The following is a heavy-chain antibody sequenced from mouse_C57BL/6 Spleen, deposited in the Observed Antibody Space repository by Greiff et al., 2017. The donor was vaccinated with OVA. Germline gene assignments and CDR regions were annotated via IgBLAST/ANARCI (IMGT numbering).Heavy chain of an antibody. V-gene: IGHV3-1*01. J-gene: IGHJ1*03. D-gene: IGHD2-5*01. CDR1: GYSITSGYD. Sequence: EVKLEESGPGMVKPSQSLSLTCTVTGYSITSGYDWHWIRHFPGNKLEWMGYISYSGSTNYNPSLKSRISITHDTSKNHFFLKLNSVTTEDTATYYCARRNSNLWYFDVWGTGTTVTVSS. CDR3: ARRNSNLWYFDV. CDR2: ISYSGST.